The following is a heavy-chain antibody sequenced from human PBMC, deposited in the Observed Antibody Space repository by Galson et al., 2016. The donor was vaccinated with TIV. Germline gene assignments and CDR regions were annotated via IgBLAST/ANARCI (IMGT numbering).Heavy chain of an antibody. CDR2: IDPGADTT. CDR3: ATFSGASGTFDY. D-gene: IGHD2-15*01. V-gene: IGHV1-46*01. CDR1: GYRFTGYY. Sequence: SVKVSCKASGYRFTGYYMHWVRQAPGQGLEWMGVIDPGADTTTYAQKFQGRVTMTRDTSTSTVYMGLSSLRSDDTAVYYCATFSGASGTFDYWGQGALVTVSS. J-gene: IGHJ4*02.